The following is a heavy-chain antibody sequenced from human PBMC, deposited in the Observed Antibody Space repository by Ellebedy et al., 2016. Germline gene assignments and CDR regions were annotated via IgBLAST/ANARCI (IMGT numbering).Heavy chain of an antibody. CDR1: GGSFSGYY. CDR3: ARGGGSSLGGVFDY. CDR2: INHSGST. Sequence: SETLSLTXAVYGGSFSGYYWSWIRQPPGKGLEWIGEINHSGSTNYNPSLKSRVTISVDTSKNQFSLKLSSVTAADTAVYYCARGGGSSLGGVFDYWGQGTLVTVSS. J-gene: IGHJ4*02. V-gene: IGHV4-34*01. D-gene: IGHD2-8*02.